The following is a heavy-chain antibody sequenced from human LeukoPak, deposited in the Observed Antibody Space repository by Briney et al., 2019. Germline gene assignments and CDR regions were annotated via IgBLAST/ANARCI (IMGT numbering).Heavy chain of an antibody. CDR3: ARGRGIAARRASNYFDY. CDR2: INHSGST. J-gene: IGHJ4*02. V-gene: IGHV4-34*01. D-gene: IGHD6-6*01. Sequence: SGTLSLTCAVYGGSFSGYYWSWIRQPPGKGLEWIGEINHSGSTNYNPSLKSRVTISVDTSKNQFSLKLSSVTAADTAVYYCARGRGIAARRASNYFDYWGQGTLVTVSS. CDR1: GGSFSGYY.